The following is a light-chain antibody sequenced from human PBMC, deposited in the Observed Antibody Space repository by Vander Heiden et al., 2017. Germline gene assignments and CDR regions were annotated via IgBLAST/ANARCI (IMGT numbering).Light chain of an antibody. CDR1: QSLLHNSEYNY. Sequence: VMTQSPLSLPVTPGEPASISCRSSQSLLHNSEYNYVDWYLQKPGQSPQLLIYLVSNRASGVPDSFNGSGSGTDFTLKINRVEAEDVGVYYCMQALQTPYTFGQGTKLEI. V-gene: IGKV2-28*01. CDR3: MQALQTPYT. J-gene: IGKJ2*01. CDR2: LVS.